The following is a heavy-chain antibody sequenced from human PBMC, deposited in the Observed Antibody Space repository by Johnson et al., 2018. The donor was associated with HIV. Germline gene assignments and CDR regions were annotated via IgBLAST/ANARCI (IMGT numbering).Heavy chain of an antibody. V-gene: IGHV3-23*04. CDR2: INWSGASA. J-gene: IGHJ3*02. Sequence: VQLVESGGGLVQPGGSLRLSCAASGFTFSNFAMSWVRQAPGKGLEWVSGINWSGASAGYADSVKGRFTISRDNSKNTLYLQMNSLRVEDTAVYYCASEVRGVLDIWGQGTMVTVSS. CDR3: ASEVRGVLDI. D-gene: IGHD3-10*01. CDR1: GFTFSNFA.